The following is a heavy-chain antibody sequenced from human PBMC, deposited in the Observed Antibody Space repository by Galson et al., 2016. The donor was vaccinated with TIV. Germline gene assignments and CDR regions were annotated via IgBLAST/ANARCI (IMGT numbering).Heavy chain of an antibody. CDR2: IIPKSGTE. V-gene: IGHV1-69*06. D-gene: IGHD6-19*01. CDR1: GCTFSSNA. Sequence: SVKVSCKASGCTFSSNAMNWVRQAPGQGLEWMGGIIPKSGTENYAQKFQGRVTMTADKSTSTAYMELSSLTSEDTAVYYCARDQNRLVRTRYGFDIGGQETMVTVSS. J-gene: IGHJ3*02. CDR3: ARDQNRLVRTRYGFDI.